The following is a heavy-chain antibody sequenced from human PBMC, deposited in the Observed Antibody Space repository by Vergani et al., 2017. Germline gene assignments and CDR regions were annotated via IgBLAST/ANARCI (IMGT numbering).Heavy chain of an antibody. CDR1: GFSFRNAW. CDR3: TTDPRYCGDGSCYWLRDHHYYGMDV. D-gene: IGHD2-21*01. V-gene: IGHV3-15*07. J-gene: IGHJ6*02. Sequence: EVQLLESGGGLVQPGGSLRLSCVASGFSFRNAWMNWVRRTPGKGLEWVGRIKSTFDRWTTDYAAAVKGRFTISRDDSKNTLFLQMNGLKTEDIGVYYCTTDPRYCGDGSCYWLRDHHYYGMDVWGQGTTVTVSS. CDR2: IKSTFDRWTT.